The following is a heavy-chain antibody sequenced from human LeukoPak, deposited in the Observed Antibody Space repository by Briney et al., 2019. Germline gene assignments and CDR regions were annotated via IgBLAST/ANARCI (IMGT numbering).Heavy chain of an antibody. CDR2: ISGSGGST. D-gene: IGHD3-16*02. CDR1: GFTFSSYA. J-gene: IGHJ4*02. Sequence: PGGSLRLSCAASGFTFSSYAMSWVRQAPRKGLEWVSAISGSGGSTYYADSVKGRFTISRDNSKNTLYLQMNSLRAEDTAVYYCAKGYYDYVWGSYRYDYWGQGTLVTVSS. CDR3: AKGYYDYVWGSYRYDY. V-gene: IGHV3-23*01.